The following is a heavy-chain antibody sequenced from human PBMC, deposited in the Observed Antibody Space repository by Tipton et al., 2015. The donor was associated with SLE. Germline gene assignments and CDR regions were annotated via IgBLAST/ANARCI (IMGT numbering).Heavy chain of an antibody. CDR1: GGSIRSYY. Sequence: TLSLTCTVSGGSIRSYYWSWIRQPPGKGLEWIGSIDHFGGNKYKPSLESRVTISLDTSKNHFSLRLTSVTAADTAVYYCAKLQSNYFDYWGQGTLVTVSS. J-gene: IGHJ4*02. V-gene: IGHV4-59*08. CDR2: IDHFGGN. D-gene: IGHD4-11*01. CDR3: AKLQSNYFDY.